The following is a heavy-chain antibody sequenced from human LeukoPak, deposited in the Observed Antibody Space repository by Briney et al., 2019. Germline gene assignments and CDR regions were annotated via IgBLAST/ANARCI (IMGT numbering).Heavy chain of an antibody. V-gene: IGHV4-34*01. Sequence: SETLSLTCAVYGGSFSGYYWSWIRQPPGKGLEWIGEINHSGSTNYNPSLKSRVTISVDTSKNQFSLKLSSVTAADTAVYYCARGTTVTKRNHAFDIWGQGTMVTVSS. CDR3: ARGTTVTKRNHAFDI. CDR2: INHSGST. D-gene: IGHD4-17*01. CDR1: GGSFSGYY. J-gene: IGHJ3*02.